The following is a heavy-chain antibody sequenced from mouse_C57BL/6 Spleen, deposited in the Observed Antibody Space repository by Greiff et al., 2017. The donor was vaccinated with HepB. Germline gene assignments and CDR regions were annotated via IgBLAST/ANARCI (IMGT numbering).Heavy chain of an antibody. CDR3: SRGRCYYVEAMDY. CDR1: GYTFTDYY. D-gene: IGHD1-1*01. V-gene: IGHV1-76*01. Sequence: VQLQESGAELVRPGASVKLSCKASGYTFTDYYINWVKQRPGQGLEWIARIYPGSGNTYYNEKFKGKATLTAEKSSSTAYMQLSSLTSEDSAVYFCSRGRCYYVEAMDYWGQGTSVTVSS. J-gene: IGHJ4*01. CDR2: IYPGSGNT.